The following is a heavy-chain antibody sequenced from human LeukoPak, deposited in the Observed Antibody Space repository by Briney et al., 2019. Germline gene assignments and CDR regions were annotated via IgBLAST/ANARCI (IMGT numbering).Heavy chain of an antibody. CDR2: IKQDGSEK. J-gene: IGHJ4*02. V-gene: IGHV3-7*01. CDR3: ARKGGYSSGYYY. Sequence: GGSLRLSCAASGFTFSDYWMTGVRQAPGKGLEWGANIKQDGSEKDYVDSVKGRFTISRDNAKNSLYLQMDSLRVEDTAVYYCARKGGYSSGYYYWGQGTLVTVSS. CDR1: GFTFSDYW. D-gene: IGHD3-22*01.